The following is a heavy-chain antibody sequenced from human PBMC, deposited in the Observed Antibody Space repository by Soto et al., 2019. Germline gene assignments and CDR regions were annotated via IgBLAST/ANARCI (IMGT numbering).Heavy chain of an antibody. CDR3: ARWSSTVTTHIGEQIDY. CDR1: GFTFSSYS. D-gene: IGHD4-17*01. V-gene: IGHV3-21*01. J-gene: IGHJ4*02. Sequence: GGSLRLSCAASGFTFSSYSMNWVRQAPGKGLEWVSSISSSSSYIYYADSVKGRFTISRDNAKNSLYLQMNSLRAEDTAVYYCARWSSTVTTHIGEQIDYWGQGTLVTVSS. CDR2: ISSSSSYI.